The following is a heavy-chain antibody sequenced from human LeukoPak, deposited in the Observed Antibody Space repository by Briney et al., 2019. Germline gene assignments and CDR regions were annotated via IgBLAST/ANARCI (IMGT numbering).Heavy chain of an antibody. V-gene: IGHV1-69*05. D-gene: IGHD6-19*01. CDR1: GGTFSSYA. CDR3: ASRQIAVAGTTFGEYFQH. CDR2: IIPIFGTA. Sequence: SVKVSCKASGGTFSSYAISWVRQAPGQGVEWMGRIIPIFGTANYAQQFQGRVTITTDESTSTAYMELSSLRSEDTAVYYCASRQIAVAGTTFGEYFQHWGQGTLVTVSS. J-gene: IGHJ1*01.